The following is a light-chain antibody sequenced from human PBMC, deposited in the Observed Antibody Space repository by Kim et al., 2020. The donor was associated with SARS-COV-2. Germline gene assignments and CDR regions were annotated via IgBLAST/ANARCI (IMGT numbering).Light chain of an antibody. CDR1: SSDVGGYNY. Sequence: GQSFTISCTGTSSDVGGYNYVSWSQHHPGKAPKVMIYDVSERPSGVSNRFSGSKSGNTASLTISGLQAEDEADYYCSSYTSSNTYVFGSGTKVTVL. J-gene: IGLJ1*01. V-gene: IGLV2-14*03. CDR2: DVS. CDR3: SSYTSSNTYV.